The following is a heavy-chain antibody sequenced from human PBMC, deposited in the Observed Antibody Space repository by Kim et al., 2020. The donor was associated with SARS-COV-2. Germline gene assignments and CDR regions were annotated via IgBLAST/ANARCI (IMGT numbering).Heavy chain of an antibody. V-gene: IGHV3-13*01. CDR1: GFTFERHD. J-gene: IGHJ3*01. CDR2: IGTTGDT. CDR3: ARASAETFAFDV. Sequence: GGSLRLSCTASGFTFERHDMHWVRQAPGKGLEWVAGIGTTGDTYYPASVKGRFTISRENAKNSLFLQMNPLRVGDTAVYYCARASAETFAFDVWGQGTLV.